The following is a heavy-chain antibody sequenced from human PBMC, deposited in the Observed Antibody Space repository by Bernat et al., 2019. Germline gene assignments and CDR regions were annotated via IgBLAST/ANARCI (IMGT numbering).Heavy chain of an antibody. CDR3: ARGIVGATAYFDS. CDR1: GFTFSSYD. V-gene: IGHV3-13*01. CDR2: ISTAGDT. J-gene: IGHJ4*02. D-gene: IGHD1-26*01. Sequence: EVQLAESGGDLVQPGGSLRLSCAALGFTFSSYDMHWVRQVTGKGLEWVSAISTAGDTYYADSVKARFTISREDARNSLYLQMNSLRAGDTAVYYCARGIVGATAYFDSWGQGTLVTVSS.